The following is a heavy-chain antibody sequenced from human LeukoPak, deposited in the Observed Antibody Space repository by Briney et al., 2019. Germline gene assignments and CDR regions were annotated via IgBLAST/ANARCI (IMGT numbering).Heavy chain of an antibody. J-gene: IGHJ4*02. V-gene: IGHV3-7*01. CDR1: GFTFRDYY. Sequence: GWSLSLSCAASGFTFRDYYMSWVRQAPGKGLEGVANIKQDGREKYYVDSVKDRFTISRDNAKNSLYLQMNSRRAEDTAVYYCARGSGGASYYFDYWGQGTLVTVSS. D-gene: IGHD1-26*01. CDR3: ARGSGGASYYFDY. CDR2: IKQDGREK.